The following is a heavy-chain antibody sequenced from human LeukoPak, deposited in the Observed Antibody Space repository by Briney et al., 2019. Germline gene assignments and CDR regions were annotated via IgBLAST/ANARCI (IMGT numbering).Heavy chain of an antibody. D-gene: IGHD1-7*01. J-gene: IGHJ6*03. V-gene: IGHV4-38-2*02. CDR2: IYHSGST. Sequence: PSETLSLTCAVSGYSISSGYYWGWIRQPPGKGLEWIGGIYHSGSTYYNPSLKSRVTISVDTSKNQFSLKLSSVTAADTAVYYCARDNWNYPNYYYYMDVWGKGTTVTVSS. CDR1: GYSISSGYY. CDR3: ARDNWNYPNYYYYMDV.